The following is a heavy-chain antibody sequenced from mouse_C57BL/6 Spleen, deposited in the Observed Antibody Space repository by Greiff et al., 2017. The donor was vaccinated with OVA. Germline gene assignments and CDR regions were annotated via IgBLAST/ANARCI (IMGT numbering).Heavy chain of an antibody. D-gene: IGHD6-1*01. CDR2: IYPGSGNT. J-gene: IGHJ2*01. V-gene: IGHV1-76*01. Sequence: LEESGAELVRPGASVKLSCKASGYTFTDYYINWVKQRPGQGLEWIARIYPGSGNTYYNEKFKGKATLTAEKSSSTAYMQLSSLTSEDSAVYFCARGSNYFDYWGQGTTLTVSS. CDR1: GYTFTDYY. CDR3: ARGSNYFDY.